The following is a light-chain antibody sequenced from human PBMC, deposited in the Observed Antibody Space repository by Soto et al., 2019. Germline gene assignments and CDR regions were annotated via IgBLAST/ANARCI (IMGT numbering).Light chain of an antibody. J-gene: IGKJ4*01. V-gene: IGKV3-11*01. CDR2: DAS. CDR1: QSVSSY. CDR3: EQRSHWPREFT. Sequence: EIVLTQSPATLSLSPGERATLSCRASQSVSSYLAWYQQKPGQAPRLLIYDASNRATGIPARFSGSGSGTDFTLTISSLETEDFEVYYREQRSHWPREFTLGGGTKGESK.